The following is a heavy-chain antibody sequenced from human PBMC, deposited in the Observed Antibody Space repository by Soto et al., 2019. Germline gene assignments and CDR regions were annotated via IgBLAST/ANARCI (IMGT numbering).Heavy chain of an antibody. J-gene: IGHJ5*02. V-gene: IGHV3-23*01. CDR1: GXTFSSYS. CDR2: ISGSGGST. Sequence: HPXGSLRLACAASGXTFSSYSMGWVRQAPGRGLEWVSAISGSGGSTYYADSVKGRFTISRDNSKNTMYLQMNSLRDEDTAVYYCAKEYQYYYDSRENWFDPWGQGTLVTVSS. CDR3: AKEYQYYYDSRENWFDP. D-gene: IGHD3-22*01.